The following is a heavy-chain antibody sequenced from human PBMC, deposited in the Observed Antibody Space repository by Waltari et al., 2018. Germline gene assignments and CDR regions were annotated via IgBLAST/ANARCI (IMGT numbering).Heavy chain of an antibody. V-gene: IGHV1-2*02. Sequence: QVQLVQSGAEVKNPGASVKVSCKASGYTFTGYYMHWVRQAPGQGLEWMGWINPNSGGTNYAQKFQGRVTMTRDTSISTAYMELSRLRSDDTAVYYCARTAITIFGVVIHFDYWGQGTLVTVSS. D-gene: IGHD3-3*01. CDR2: INPNSGGT. J-gene: IGHJ4*02. CDR3: ARTAITIFGVVIHFDY. CDR1: GYTFTGYY.